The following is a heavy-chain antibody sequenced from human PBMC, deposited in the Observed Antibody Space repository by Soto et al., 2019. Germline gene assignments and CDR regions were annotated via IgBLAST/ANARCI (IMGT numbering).Heavy chain of an antibody. D-gene: IGHD3-3*01. Sequence: ASVKVSCKASGYTFTSYGISWVRQAPGQGLEWMGWISAYNGNTNYAQKLQGRVTMTTDTSTSTAYMELRSLRSDDTAVYYCARDIAGEWLVSGRAFDIWGQRTMVTVSS. CDR1: GYTFTSYG. CDR2: ISAYNGNT. V-gene: IGHV1-18*04. J-gene: IGHJ3*02. CDR3: ARDIAGEWLVSGRAFDI.